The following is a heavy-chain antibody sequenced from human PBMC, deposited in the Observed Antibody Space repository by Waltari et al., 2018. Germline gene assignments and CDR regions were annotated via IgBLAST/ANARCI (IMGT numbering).Heavy chain of an antibody. V-gene: IGHV4-39*07. CDR3: AREGIAAADDYFDY. D-gene: IGHD6-13*01. CDR1: GGSISSSSYY. CDR2: IYYRGST. J-gene: IGHJ4*02. Sequence: QLQLQESGPGLVKPSETLSLTCTVSGGSISSSSYYWGWIRQPPGKGLEWIGSIYYRGSTYYNPSLKSRVTISVDTSKNQFSLKLSSVTAADTAVYYCAREGIAAADDYFDYWGQGTLVTVSS.